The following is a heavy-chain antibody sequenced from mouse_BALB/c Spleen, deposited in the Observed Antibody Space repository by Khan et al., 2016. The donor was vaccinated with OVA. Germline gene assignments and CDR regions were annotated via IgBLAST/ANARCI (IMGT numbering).Heavy chain of an antibody. CDR1: GYSFTTYY. V-gene: IGHV1-31*01. Sequence: VQLQQSGPELMKPGASVKISCKASGYSFTTYYIHWVMQSHGTSLEWIGDIDPFSGSTTYNQKFKGKATLAVHNSSSTAYIHLRHLPSAAFAFYSCTRHCYVSWFTYWGQGTLVTVSA. J-gene: IGHJ3*01. CDR2: IDPFSGST. D-gene: IGHD2-12*01. CDR3: TRHCYVSWFTY.